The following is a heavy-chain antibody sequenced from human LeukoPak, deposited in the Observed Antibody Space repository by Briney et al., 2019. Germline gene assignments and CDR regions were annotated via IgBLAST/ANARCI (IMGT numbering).Heavy chain of an antibody. CDR1: GYTFTSYY. CDR2: INPSGGST. V-gene: IGHV1-46*01. D-gene: IGHD3-22*01. CDR3: ARDGYYDSSGQSTFDY. Sequence: ASVKVSCKXSGYTFTSYYMHWVRQAPGQGLEWMGIINPSGGSTSYAQKFQGRVTMTRDTSTSTVYMELSSLRSEDTAVYYCARDGYYDSSGQSTFDYWGQGTLVTVSS. J-gene: IGHJ4*02.